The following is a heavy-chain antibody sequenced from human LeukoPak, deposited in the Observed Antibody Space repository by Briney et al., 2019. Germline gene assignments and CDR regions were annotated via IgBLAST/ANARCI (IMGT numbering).Heavy chain of an antibody. V-gene: IGHV4-38-2*01. D-gene: IGHD3-10*01. CDR2: IYHSGST. CDR3: ARVGYYYGSGSYNPLSY. Sequence: SETLSLTCAVSGYSISGGYYWGWIRQPPGKGLEWIGSIYHSGSTYYNPSLKSRVTISVDTSKNQFSLKLSSVTAADTAVYYCARVGYYYGSGSYNPLSYWGQGTLVTVSS. J-gene: IGHJ4*02. CDR1: GYSISGGYY.